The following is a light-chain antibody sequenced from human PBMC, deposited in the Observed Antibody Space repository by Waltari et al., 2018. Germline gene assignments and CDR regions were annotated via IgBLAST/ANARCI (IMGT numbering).Light chain of an antibody. Sequence: EIVLTQSQGTLSLSPGERATLPCRASEGVGKYLAWDQQRPGQAPRLLLYHTSIRATGIPDRFSGSGYGTDVSLTISRLEPEDFAVYYCQKYDFLPATFGQGTTVEIK. CDR2: HTS. CDR3: QKYDFLPAT. V-gene: IGKV3-20*01. CDR1: EGVGKY. J-gene: IGKJ1*01.